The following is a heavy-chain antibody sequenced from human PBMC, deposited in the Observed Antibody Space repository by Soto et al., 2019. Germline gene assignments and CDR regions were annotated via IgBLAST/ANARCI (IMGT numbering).Heavy chain of an antibody. CDR3: ARDPREEVGYYCGMDV. Sequence: SETLSLTCAVSGVSISRNYWWSWVRQPPGKGLEWIGEIYPSGRTGYNPSLKSRITMSVDKSNNQFSLNLRSVTAADTAVYYCARDPREEVGYYCGMDVWGQGTPVPVYS. J-gene: IGHJ6*02. CDR1: GVSISRNYW. D-gene: IGHD1-26*01. CDR2: IYPSGRT. V-gene: IGHV4-4*02.